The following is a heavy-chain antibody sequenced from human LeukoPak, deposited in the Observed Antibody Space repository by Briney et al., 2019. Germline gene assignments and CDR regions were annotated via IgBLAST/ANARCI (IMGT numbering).Heavy chain of an antibody. J-gene: IGHJ5*02. CDR3: ARDKLGRKPQGDYDILTGRPLNWFDP. D-gene: IGHD3-9*01. CDR2: FDPEDGET. Sequence: ASVKVSCKVSGYTLTELSMHWVRQAPGKGLEWMGGFDPEDGETIYAQKFQGRVTMTDATSTDPDYMELSSLRPEDPAVYYCARDKLGRKPQGDYDILTGRPLNWFDPWGQGTLVTVSS. CDR1: GYTLTELS. V-gene: IGHV1-24*01.